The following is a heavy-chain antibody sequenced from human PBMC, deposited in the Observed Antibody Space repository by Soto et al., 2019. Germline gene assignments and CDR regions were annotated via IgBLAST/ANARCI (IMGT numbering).Heavy chain of an antibody. CDR1: GFTFSSYA. V-gene: IGHV3-64*01. CDR3: ARVDYGGKWGAFDI. CDR2: ISSNGGST. Sequence: ESGGGLVQPGGSLRLSCAASGFTFSSYAMHWVRRAPGKGLEYVSAISSNGGSTYYANSVKGRFTISRDNSKNTLYLQMGSLRAEDMAVYYCARVDYGGKWGAFDIWGQGTMVTVSS. J-gene: IGHJ3*02. D-gene: IGHD4-17*01.